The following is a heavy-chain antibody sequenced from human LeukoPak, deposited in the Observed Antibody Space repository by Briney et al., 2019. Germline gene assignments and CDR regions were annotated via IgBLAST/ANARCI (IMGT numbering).Heavy chain of an antibody. CDR1: GDRVSSDSAA. CDR2: TYYRSKWHN. Sequence: HSHPLSLTCSISGDRVSSDSAAWHWIRQSPLRGLEWLGRTYYRSKWHNDYAVSVRGRITVKPDTSKNQFSLQLNSMTPEDTAVYYCASTHGPIDHWGQGTLVTVSS. J-gene: IGHJ5*02. CDR3: ASTHGPIDH. V-gene: IGHV6-1*01. D-gene: IGHD2-8*01.